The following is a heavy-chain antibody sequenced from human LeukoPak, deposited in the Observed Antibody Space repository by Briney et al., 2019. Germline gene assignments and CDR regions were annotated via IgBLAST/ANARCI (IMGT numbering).Heavy chain of an antibody. CDR3: AKRGLTGYKEAFDY. CDR2: ISYDGSNK. Sequence: GGSLRLSCAASGFTFSSYVMHWVRQAPGKGLEWVAVISYDGSNKYYADSVKGRFTISRDNSKNTLYLQMNSLRAEDTAVYYCAKRGLTGYKEAFDYWGQGTLVTVSS. CDR1: GFTFSSYV. V-gene: IGHV3-30-3*02. D-gene: IGHD3-9*01. J-gene: IGHJ4*02.